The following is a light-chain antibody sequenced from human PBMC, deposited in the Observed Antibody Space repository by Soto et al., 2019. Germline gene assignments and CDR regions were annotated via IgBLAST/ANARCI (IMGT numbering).Light chain of an antibody. V-gene: IGLV3-21*01. CDR3: QVWEATGDQVV. CDR1: NVGSRS. J-gene: IGLJ2*01. CDR2: YDS. Sequence: SYELTLPPSVSVAPGETARISCGGNNVGSRSVHWYQQKPGQAPFLVIYYDSDRPSGIPERFSGSNSGNTATLIISRVEAGDEADYYCQVWEATGDQVVFGGGTTLTVL.